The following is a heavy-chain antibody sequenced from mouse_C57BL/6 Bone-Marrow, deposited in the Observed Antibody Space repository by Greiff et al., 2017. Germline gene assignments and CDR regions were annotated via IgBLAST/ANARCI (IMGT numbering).Heavy chain of an antibody. J-gene: IGHJ4*01. CDR1: GFTFSSYG. Sequence: EVHLVESGGDLVKPGGSLKLSCAASGFTFSSYGLSWVRQTPDTRLEWVATISSGGSYTYYPDSVKGRFTISRDNAKNTLYLQMSSLKSEDTAMYYCARLTTVVDAMDCWGQGTSVTVSS. V-gene: IGHV5-6*01. CDR3: ARLTTVVDAMDC. D-gene: IGHD1-1*01. CDR2: ISSGGSYT.